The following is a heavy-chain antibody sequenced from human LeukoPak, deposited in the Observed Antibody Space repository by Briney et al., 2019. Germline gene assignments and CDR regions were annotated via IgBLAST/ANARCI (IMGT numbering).Heavy chain of an antibody. Sequence: GGSLRLSCAASGFTFSSYSMNWVRQAPGKGLEWVSYISSSSSTIYYADSVKGRFTISRDDSKNTLYLQMNSLRAEDTAVYYCAKDMSGWYYFDYWGQGTLVTVSS. V-gene: IGHV3-48*01. D-gene: IGHD6-19*01. CDR3: AKDMSGWYYFDY. J-gene: IGHJ4*02. CDR1: GFTFSSYS. CDR2: ISSSSSTI.